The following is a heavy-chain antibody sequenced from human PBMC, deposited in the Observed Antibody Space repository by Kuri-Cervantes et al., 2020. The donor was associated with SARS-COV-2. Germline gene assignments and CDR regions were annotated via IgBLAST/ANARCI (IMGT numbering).Heavy chain of an antibody. V-gene: IGHV1-3*02. D-gene: IGHD1-26*01. CDR2: SNAGNGNT. CDR1: GYTFTSYA. CDR3: ARGGWELLAFDI. Sequence: ASVKVSCKASGYTFTSYAMHWVRQAPGQRLEWMGWSNAGNGNTKYSQEFQGRATITRDTSASTAYMELSSLRSDDTAVYYCARGGWELLAFDIWGQGTMVTVSS. J-gene: IGHJ3*02.